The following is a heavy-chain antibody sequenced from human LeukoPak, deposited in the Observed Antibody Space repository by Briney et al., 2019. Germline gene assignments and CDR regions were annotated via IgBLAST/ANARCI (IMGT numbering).Heavy chain of an antibody. CDR2: INSDGSST. CDR1: GFTFSTYW. D-gene: IGHD1-26*01. CDR3: ARARSGSYLDY. J-gene: IGHJ4*02. V-gene: IGHV3-74*01. Sequence: SGGSLRLSCAASGFTFSTYWMHWVRQAPGKGLVWVSRINSDGSSTNYADSVKGRFTISTDNAKNTLYLQMNSLRAEDTAVYYCARARSGSYLDYWGQGTLVTVSS.